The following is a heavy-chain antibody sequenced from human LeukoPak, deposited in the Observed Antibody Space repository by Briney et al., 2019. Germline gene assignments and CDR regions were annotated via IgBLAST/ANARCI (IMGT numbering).Heavy chain of an antibody. J-gene: IGHJ4*02. V-gene: IGHV4-61*02. CDR3: ARKYSSGWYIDY. CDR2: IYTSGST. CDR1: GGSISSGSYY. Sequence: PSQTLSLTCTVSGGSISSGSYYWSWIRQPAGKGLEWIGRIYTSGSTNYNPSLKSRVTISVDTSKNQFSLKLSSVTAADTAVYYCARKYSSGWYIDYWGQGTLVTVSS. D-gene: IGHD6-19*01.